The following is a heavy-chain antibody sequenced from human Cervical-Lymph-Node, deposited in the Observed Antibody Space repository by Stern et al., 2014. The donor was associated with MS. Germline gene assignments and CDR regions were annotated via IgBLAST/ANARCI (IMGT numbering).Heavy chain of an antibody. CDR3: AKDWSRTAMDV. J-gene: IGHJ6*02. CDR2: ISYDGSNK. D-gene: IGHD4-17*01. V-gene: IGHV3-30*18. Sequence: DQLVESGGGVVQPGRSLRLSCAASGFTFSSYGMHWVRQAPGKGLEWVAVISYDGSNKYYADSVKGRFTISRDNSKNTLYLQMNSLRAEDTAVYYCAKDWSRTAMDVWGQGTTVTVSS. CDR1: GFTFSSYG.